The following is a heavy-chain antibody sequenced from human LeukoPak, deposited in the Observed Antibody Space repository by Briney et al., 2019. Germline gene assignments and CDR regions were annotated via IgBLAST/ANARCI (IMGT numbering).Heavy chain of an antibody. Sequence: SETLSLTCAVYGGSFGGYYWSWIRQPPGKGLEWIGEINHSGSTNYNPSLKSRVTISVDTSKNQFSLKLSSVTAADTAVYYCARGVPGGYYYGRNWFDPWGQGTLVTVSS. J-gene: IGHJ5*02. CDR1: GGSFGGYY. CDR3: ARGVPGGYYYGRNWFDP. D-gene: IGHD3-22*01. CDR2: INHSGST. V-gene: IGHV4-34*01.